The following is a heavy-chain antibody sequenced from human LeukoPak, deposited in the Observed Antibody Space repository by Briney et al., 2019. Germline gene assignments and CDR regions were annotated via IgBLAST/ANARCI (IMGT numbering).Heavy chain of an antibody. CDR1: GFNFDEYS. V-gene: IGHV3-43*01. CDR2: IYWDGGST. D-gene: IGHD6-19*01. J-gene: IGHJ4*02. Sequence: GGSLRLSCAASGFNFDEYSMSWVRQAPGKGLEWVSLIYWDGGSTHYAESVKDRFTISKDNNTNSLYLQMDSLRTEDTAFYYCVKNNYRWTVAGPFDHWGQGSLVAVSS. CDR3: VKNNYRWTVAGPFDH.